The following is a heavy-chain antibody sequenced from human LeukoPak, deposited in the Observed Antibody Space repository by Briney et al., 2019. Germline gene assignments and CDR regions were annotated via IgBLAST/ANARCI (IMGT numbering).Heavy chain of an antibody. CDR2: ISTYNGKS. J-gene: IGHJ4*02. Sequence: GESLKISCKGSGYSFTSYGISWVRQAPGQGLEWMGWISTYNGKSNCAQKLQGRVSMTTDTSTSTAYMELRSLRSDDTAVYYCARGSYFDYWGQGTLVTVSS. CDR1: GYSFTSYG. CDR3: ARGSYFDY. V-gene: IGHV1-18*01.